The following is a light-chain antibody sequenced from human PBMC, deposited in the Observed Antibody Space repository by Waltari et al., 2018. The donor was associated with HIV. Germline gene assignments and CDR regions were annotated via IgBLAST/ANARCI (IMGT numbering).Light chain of an antibody. Sequence: QSALTQPASVSGSPGQSITLSCTGTSSDVGGSHYVSWYQQYPGKAPKLMIYEVSNRPSGVSNRFSGSKSGNTASLTISGLQAEDEADYYCSSYTPSSTLTVFGGGTKLTVL. CDR2: EVS. V-gene: IGLV2-14*01. J-gene: IGLJ3*02. CDR1: SSDVGGSHY. CDR3: SSYTPSSTLTV.